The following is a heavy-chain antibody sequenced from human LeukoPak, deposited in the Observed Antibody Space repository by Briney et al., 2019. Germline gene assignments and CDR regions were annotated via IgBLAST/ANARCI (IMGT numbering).Heavy chain of an antibody. CDR2: IKQDGSEE. D-gene: IGHD3-3*01. V-gene: IGHV3-7*01. CDR3: ARDGGDFYIDY. J-gene: IGHJ4*02. Sequence: PGGSLRLSCVASGFTISSYWMHWVRQAPGKGLEWVANIKQDGSEEYYVDSVKGRFTISRDNAKNSLYLQMNSLRVEDTAVYYCARDGGDFYIDYWGQGTLVTVSS. CDR1: GFTISSYW.